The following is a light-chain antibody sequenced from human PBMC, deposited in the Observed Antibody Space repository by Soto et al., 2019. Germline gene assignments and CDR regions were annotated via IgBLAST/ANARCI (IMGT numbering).Light chain of an antibody. Sequence: QTVVTQEPSLPVSPGGTVTLTCASSPGSVTSGHFPNWVQQKPGQVPKSLIYSTSDKHTWTPARFSGSILGGKAALTLSSVQPEVEGGYYCLLYYGGALGVFGGGPPLTVL. J-gene: IGLJ2*01. CDR3: LLYYGGALGV. V-gene: IGLV7-43*01. CDR1: PGSVTSGHF. CDR2: STS.